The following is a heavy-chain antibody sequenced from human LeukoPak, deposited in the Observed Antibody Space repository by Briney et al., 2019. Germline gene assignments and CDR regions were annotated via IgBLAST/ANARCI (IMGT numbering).Heavy chain of an antibody. CDR2: IFYNGAT. V-gene: IGHV4-59*08. Sequence: ASETLSLTCTVPGGSVSGYYWSWIRQPPGKGLEWISYIFYNGATLYSPSLRSRVTMSVDTSETQFSLRLSSVTAADTAVYYCARHDAVPVIRRGFDFWGQGTLVTVSS. CDR3: ARHDAVPVIRRGFDF. D-gene: IGHD2-21*02. J-gene: IGHJ4*02. CDR1: GGSVSGYY.